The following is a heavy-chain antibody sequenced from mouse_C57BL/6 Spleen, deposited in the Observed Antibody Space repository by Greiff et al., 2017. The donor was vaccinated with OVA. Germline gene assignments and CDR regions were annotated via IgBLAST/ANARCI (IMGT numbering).Heavy chain of an antibody. V-gene: IGHV5-9-1*02. D-gene: IGHD1-1*01. Sequence: EVKLMESGEGLVKPGGSLKLSCAASGFTFSSYAMSWVRQTPEKRLEWVAYISSGGDYIYYADTVKGRFTISRDNARNTLYLQMSSLKSEDTAMYYCTSRSYGYAMDDWGQGTSVTVSS. J-gene: IGHJ4*01. CDR2: ISSGGDYI. CDR3: TSRSYGYAMDD. CDR1: GFTFSSYA.